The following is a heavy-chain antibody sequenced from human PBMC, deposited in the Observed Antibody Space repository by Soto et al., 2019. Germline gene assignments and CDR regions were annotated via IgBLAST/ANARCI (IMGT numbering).Heavy chain of an antibody. Sequence: EVQLVESGGGLVQPGGSLRLSCAASGFTFSSYWMHWVRQAPGKGLVWVSSISTDASSTSYADPVKGRFTISRDNAKNTLYLQIYSVRAENTAVYYCARLPNKSPQNWGQGTLVIVSP. CDR2: ISTDASST. CDR3: ARLPNKSPQN. J-gene: IGHJ1*01. V-gene: IGHV3-74*01. CDR1: GFTFSSYW.